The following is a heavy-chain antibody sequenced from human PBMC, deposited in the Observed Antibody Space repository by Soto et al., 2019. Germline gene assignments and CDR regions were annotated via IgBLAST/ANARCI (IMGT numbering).Heavy chain of an antibody. CDR1: GGSMSSYY. Sequence: SETLSLTCTVSGGSMSSYYWSWIRQSPGKGLEWIGYIYYSGSTNYNPSLKSRVAISLDTSKNQFSLMLSSVTAADTAVYYCARGEWLPTITPYFAYWGQATLVTVSS. CDR3: ARGEWLPTITPYFAY. J-gene: IGHJ4*02. V-gene: IGHV4-59*01. D-gene: IGHD5-12*01. CDR2: IYYSGST.